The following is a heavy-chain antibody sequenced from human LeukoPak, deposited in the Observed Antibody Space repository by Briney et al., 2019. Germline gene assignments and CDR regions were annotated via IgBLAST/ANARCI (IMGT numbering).Heavy chain of an antibody. CDR1: GYTSTGYY. CDR2: INPNSGGT. D-gene: IGHD3-10*01. Sequence: ASVKVSCKASGYTSTGYYMHWVRQAPGQGLEWMGWINPNSGGTNYAQKFQGRVTMTRDTSISTAYMELSRLRSDDTAVYYCARDPQVYGSGSYYNPYYYYGMDVWGQGTTVTVSS. CDR3: ARDPQVYGSGSYYNPYYYYGMDV. J-gene: IGHJ6*02. V-gene: IGHV1-2*02.